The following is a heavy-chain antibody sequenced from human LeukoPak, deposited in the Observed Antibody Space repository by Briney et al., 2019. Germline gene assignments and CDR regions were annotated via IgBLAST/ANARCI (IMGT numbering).Heavy chain of an antibody. CDR2: VKEDGSDK. CDR1: GFTFSASR. CDR3: AKDDY. J-gene: IGHJ4*02. Sequence: GGSLRLSCAASGFTFSASRMTWVRQAPGKGLEWVAKVKEDGSDKYYVDSVKGRFTISRDNAKNSLYLQMNSLRAEDTAVYYCAKDDYWGQGTLVTVSS. V-gene: IGHV3-7*01.